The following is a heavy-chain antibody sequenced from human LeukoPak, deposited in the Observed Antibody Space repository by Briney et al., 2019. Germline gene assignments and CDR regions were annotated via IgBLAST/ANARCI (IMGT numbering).Heavy chain of an antibody. CDR2: INHSGST. J-gene: IGHJ5*02. Sequence: PSETLSLTCAVYGGSFSGYYWSWIRQPPGKGLEWIGEINHSGSTNYNPSLKSRVTISVDTSKNQFSLKLSSVTAADTAVYYCATLNYYREGDWFDPWGQGTLVTVSS. D-gene: IGHD3-10*01. CDR1: GGSFSGYY. CDR3: ATLNYYREGDWFDP. V-gene: IGHV4-34*01.